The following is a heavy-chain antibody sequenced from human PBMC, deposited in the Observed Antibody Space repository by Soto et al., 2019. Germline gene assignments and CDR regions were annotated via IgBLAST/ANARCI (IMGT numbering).Heavy chain of an antibody. V-gene: IGHV3-33*01. CDR1: GFTFSSYG. D-gene: IGHD3-10*01. CDR2: IWYDGSNK. CDR3: ARPPYYYGSGPFDY. J-gene: IGHJ4*02. Sequence: GGSLRLSCAASGFTFSSYGMHWVRRAPGKGLEWVAVIWYDGSNKYYADSVKGRFTISRDNSKNTLYLQMNSLRAEDTAVYYCARPPYYYGSGPFDYWGQGTLVTVSS.